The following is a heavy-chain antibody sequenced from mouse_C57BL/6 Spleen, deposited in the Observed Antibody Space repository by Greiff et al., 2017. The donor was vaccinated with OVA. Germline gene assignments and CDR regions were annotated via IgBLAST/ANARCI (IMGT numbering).Heavy chain of an antibody. CDR1: GYSITSGYY. Sequence: EVHLVESGPGLVKPSQSLSLTCSVTGYSITSGYYWNWIRQFPGNKLEWMGYISYDGSNNYNPSLKNRISITRDTSKNQFFLKLNSVTTEDTATYYCARDLYYPFAYWGQGTLVTVSA. CDR3: ARDLYYPFAY. V-gene: IGHV3-6*01. CDR2: ISYDGSN. D-gene: IGHD1-1*01. J-gene: IGHJ3*01.